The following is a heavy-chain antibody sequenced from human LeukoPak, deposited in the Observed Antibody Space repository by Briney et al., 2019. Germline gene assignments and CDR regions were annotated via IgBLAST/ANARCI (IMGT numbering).Heavy chain of an antibody. D-gene: IGHD1-26*01. J-gene: IGHJ6*02. V-gene: IGHV4-59*08. CDR1: GYSINNYY. Sequence: SETLSLTCTVSGYSINNYYWSWIRQPPGKGLEWIGHVSYSGTPDYNPSLKGRVTISLDTSRNQFSLQLSSVTAADTAQYYCARQKWDRLTYYYYGMDVWGQGTTVTVSS. CDR2: VSYSGTP. CDR3: ARQKWDRLTYYYYGMDV.